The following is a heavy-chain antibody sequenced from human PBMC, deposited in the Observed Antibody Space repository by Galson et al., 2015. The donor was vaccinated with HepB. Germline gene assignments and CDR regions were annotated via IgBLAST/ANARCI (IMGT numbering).Heavy chain of an antibody. D-gene: IGHD2-21*01. Sequence: SLRLSCAASGFTLRSYDTHWVRQATGKGLEWVSAIDTAGDTYYPGSVKGRFTASRENAKNSLYPQMNSLRAGDTAVYYCARVGGDNDWYFDLWGRGTLVTVSS. CDR1: GFTLRSYD. V-gene: IGHV3-13*01. CDR3: ARVGGDNDWYFDL. CDR2: IDTAGDT. J-gene: IGHJ2*01.